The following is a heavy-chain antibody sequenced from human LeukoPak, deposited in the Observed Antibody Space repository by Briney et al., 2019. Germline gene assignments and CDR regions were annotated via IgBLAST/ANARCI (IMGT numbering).Heavy chain of an antibody. Sequence: GSLRLSCAASGFTFSSYAMTWVRQAPGKGLEWVSLISGSGDSALSADSMRGRFTISRDNSKNTLYLQMDTLRAEDTAVYYCAKALGAYYGADCSPRYFDSWGRGTLVTVSS. J-gene: IGHJ4*02. CDR2: ISGSGDSA. D-gene: IGHD2-21*02. CDR3: AKALGAYYGADCSPRYFDS. CDR1: GFTFSSYA. V-gene: IGHV3-23*01.